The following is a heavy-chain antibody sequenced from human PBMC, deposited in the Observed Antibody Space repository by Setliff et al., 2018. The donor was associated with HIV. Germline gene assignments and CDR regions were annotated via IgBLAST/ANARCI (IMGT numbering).Heavy chain of an antibody. V-gene: IGHV1-2*02. CDR3: ARDLGYSSSSGWFDP. CDR2: ITPNSGGT. J-gene: IGHJ5*02. Sequence: GPSVKVSCKASGFTFTGYYIHWVRQAPGQGLEWMGWITPNSGGTNYAQKFQDRVTMTRDTSISTAYMELSRLRSDDTAVYYCARDLGYSSSSGWFDPWGQGTLVTVSS. D-gene: IGHD6-6*01. CDR1: GFTFTGYY.